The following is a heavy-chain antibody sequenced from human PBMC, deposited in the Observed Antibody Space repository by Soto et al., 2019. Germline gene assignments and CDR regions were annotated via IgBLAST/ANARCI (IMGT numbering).Heavy chain of an antibody. D-gene: IGHD6-13*01. J-gene: IGHJ6*02. V-gene: IGHV1-18*01. CDR3: ARDTAAGTVREYGMDV. CDR2: ISAYNGNT. Sequence: ASGKVCCKASGYTFTSYGISWVRQAPGQGLEWMGWISAYNGNTNYAQKLQGRVTMTTDTSTSTAYMELRSLRSDDTAVYYCARDTAAGTVREYGMDVWGQGTTVTVSS. CDR1: GYTFTSYG.